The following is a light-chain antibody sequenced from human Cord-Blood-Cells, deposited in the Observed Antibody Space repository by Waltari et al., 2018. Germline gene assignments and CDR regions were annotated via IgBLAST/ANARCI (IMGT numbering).Light chain of an antibody. J-gene: IGKJ3*01. CDR1: QSVLYSSNNKNY. CDR3: QQYYSTPFT. Sequence: DIVMTQSPDSLAVSLGERATINCKSSQSVLYSSNNKNYLAWYQQKPGQPPKLRMYWASTRESGVPDRFSGSGSGTDVTLTISSLQAEDVAVYYCQQYYSTPFTFGPGTKVDIK. CDR2: WAS. V-gene: IGKV4-1*01.